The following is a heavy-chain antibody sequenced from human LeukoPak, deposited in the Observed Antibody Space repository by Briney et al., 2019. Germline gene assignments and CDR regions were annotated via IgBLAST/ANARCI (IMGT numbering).Heavy chain of an antibody. D-gene: IGHD3-10*01. CDR3: ARAGVKGWFGDPPYYFDY. CDR1: GFTFSDYY. Sequence: GGSLRLSCAASGFTFSDYYMSWIRQAPGKGLEWVSYISSSGSTIYYADSVKGRFTISRDNAKNSLYLQMNSPRAEDTAVYYCARAGVKGWFGDPPYYFDYWGQGTLVTVSS. CDR2: ISSSGSTI. J-gene: IGHJ4*02. V-gene: IGHV3-11*01.